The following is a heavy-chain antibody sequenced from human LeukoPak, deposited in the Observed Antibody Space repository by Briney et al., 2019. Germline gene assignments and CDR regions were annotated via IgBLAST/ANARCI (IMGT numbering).Heavy chain of an antibody. D-gene: IGHD6-13*01. CDR1: GYTFTGYY. V-gene: IGHV1-8*02. CDR3: ARCSSSWYEGEAFDI. CDR2: MNPNSGNT. Sequence: GASVKVSCKASGYTFTGYYMHWVRQATGQGLEWMGWMNPNSGNTGYAQKFQGRVTMTRNTSISTAYMELSSLRSEDTAVYYCARCSSSWYEGEAFDIWGQGTMVTVSS. J-gene: IGHJ3*02.